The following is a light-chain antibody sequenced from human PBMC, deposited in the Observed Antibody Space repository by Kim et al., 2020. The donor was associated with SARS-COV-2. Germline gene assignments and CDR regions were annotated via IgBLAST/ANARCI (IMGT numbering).Light chain of an antibody. Sequence: GQSITISCTGTSSDVGGYDYVSWYQQHPGKAPILIIYHVINRPSGVSSRFSGSKSGNTASPTISGLQAEDEADYYCSSYASSTSYVFGTGTKVTVL. CDR3: SSYASSTSYV. CDR1: SSDVGGYDY. CDR2: HVI. V-gene: IGLV2-14*03. J-gene: IGLJ1*01.